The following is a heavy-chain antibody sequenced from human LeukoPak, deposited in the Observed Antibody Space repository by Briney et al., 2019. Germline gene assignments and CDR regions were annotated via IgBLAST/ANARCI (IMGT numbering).Heavy chain of an antibody. CDR2: ISYDGSNK. J-gene: IGHJ3*02. CDR1: GCTFVNYA. D-gene: IGHD7-27*01. V-gene: IGHV3-30-3*01. CDR3: TRDQFGTGDRRDAFDI. Sequence: GGSLRLSCAASGCTFVNYAIHWVRQAPGKGLEWVAFISYDGSNKFYADSVKGRFTISRDNSKNTLYLQMNSLIAEDTAVYYCTRDQFGTGDRRDAFDIWGQGTMVTVSS.